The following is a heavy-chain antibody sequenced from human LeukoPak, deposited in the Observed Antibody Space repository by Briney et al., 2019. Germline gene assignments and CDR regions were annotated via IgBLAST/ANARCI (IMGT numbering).Heavy chain of an antibody. CDR3: AKEPSSSGWYPLFDY. V-gene: IGHV3-64*01. Sequence: GGSLRLSCAASGFTFSSYVMHWVRQAPGKGLEYVSDISSHGGSTYYANSVKGRFAISRDNSKNTLYLQMNSLRAEDTAVYYCAKEPSSSGWYPLFDYWGQGTLVTVSS. D-gene: IGHD6-19*01. CDR2: ISSHGGST. CDR1: GFTFSSYV. J-gene: IGHJ4*02.